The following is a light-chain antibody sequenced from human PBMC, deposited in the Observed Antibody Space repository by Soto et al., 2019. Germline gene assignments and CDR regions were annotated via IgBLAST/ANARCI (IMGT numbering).Light chain of an antibody. J-gene: IGLJ2*01. CDR3: QSYDGSLSGVVV. V-gene: IGLV1-40*01. CDR1: SSSIGAGYD. CDR2: GNS. Sequence: QSVLTQPPSVSGAPGQRVTISCTGSSSSIGAGYDVHWYQQLPGTAPKLLISGNSNRPSGVPDRFSGSKSGTSASLAITGLQAEDEADYYCQSYDGSLSGVVVFGGGTKLTVL.